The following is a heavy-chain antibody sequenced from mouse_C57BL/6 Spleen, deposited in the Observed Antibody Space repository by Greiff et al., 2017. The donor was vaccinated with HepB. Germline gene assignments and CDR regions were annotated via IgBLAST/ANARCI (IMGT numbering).Heavy chain of an antibody. J-gene: IGHJ3*01. CDR3: AREGGYYLAY. D-gene: IGHD2-3*01. CDR2: ISYDGSN. V-gene: IGHV3-6*01. Sequence: VQLQQSGPGLVKPSQSLSLTCSVTGYSITSGYYWNWIRQFPGNKLEWMGYISYDGSNNYNPSLKNRISITRDTSKNQFFLKLNSVTTEDTATYYCAREGGYYLAYWGQGTLVTVSA. CDR1: GYSITSGYY.